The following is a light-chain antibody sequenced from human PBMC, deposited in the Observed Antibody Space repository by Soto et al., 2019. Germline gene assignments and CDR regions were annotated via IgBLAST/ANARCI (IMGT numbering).Light chain of an antibody. CDR1: SSDVGGYNY. Sequence: QSALTQPPSASGSPGQSVTISCTGTSSDVGGYNYVSWYQHHPGKAPKLIIYEVNNRPSGVPDRFSGSQSGNTASLTVSGLQAEDEADYYCSSYAGKGIFGGGTKLTVL. CDR2: EVN. V-gene: IGLV2-8*01. J-gene: IGLJ2*01. CDR3: SSYAGKGI.